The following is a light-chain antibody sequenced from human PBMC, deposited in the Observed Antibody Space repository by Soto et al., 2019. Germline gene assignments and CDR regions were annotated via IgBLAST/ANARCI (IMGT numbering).Light chain of an antibody. Sequence: QSVLTQSPSPSASLGASVKLTCTLSSGHSSYAIAWHQQQPEKGPRYLMKLNSDGSHSKGDGIPDRFSGSSSGAERYLAISSLQSEDEADYCCQTWGTGIRVFGGGTKLTVL. CDR1: SGHSSYA. CDR3: QTWGTGIRV. J-gene: IGLJ2*01. CDR2: LNSDGSH. V-gene: IGLV4-69*01.